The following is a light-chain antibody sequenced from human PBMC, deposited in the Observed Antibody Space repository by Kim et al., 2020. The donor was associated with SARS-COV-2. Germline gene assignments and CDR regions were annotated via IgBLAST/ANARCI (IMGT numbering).Light chain of an antibody. V-gene: IGKV3-20*01. CDR3: QRYGSSPFT. CDR1: QTISGTY. Sequence: SAGERATLSCRASQTISGTYLAWYQQKPGQAPRLLIRNAFSRATGIPDRFSGSGSGTDFTLTISRLEPEDFAEYYCQRYGSSPFTFGPGTKVDIK. CDR2: NAF. J-gene: IGKJ3*01.